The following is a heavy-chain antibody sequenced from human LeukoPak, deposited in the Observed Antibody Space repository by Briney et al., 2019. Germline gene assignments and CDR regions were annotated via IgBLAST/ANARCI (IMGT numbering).Heavy chain of an antibody. J-gene: IGHJ3*02. CDR3: VLGAYWNDDKNAFHI. V-gene: IGHV3-13*01. CDR2: IGATGDT. CDR1: GLTFSSYD. D-gene: IGHD1-1*01. Sequence: GGSLRLSCAASGLTFSSYDMHWVRQTPRKGLEWVSSIGATGDTYYTDSVKGRFTVSRENAKKSLSLQMSSLRVEDTAVYFCVLGAYWNDDKNAFHIWGPGTMVTVSS.